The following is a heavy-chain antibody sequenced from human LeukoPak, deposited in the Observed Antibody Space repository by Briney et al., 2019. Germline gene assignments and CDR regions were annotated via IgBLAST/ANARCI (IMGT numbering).Heavy chain of an antibody. CDR1: GYNFASSW. CDR3: ARGGGYNSFDY. Sequence: GESLKISCKASGYNFASSWTGWVRQMPGKGLEWMGIIFPGDSDTRYSPSFQGQVSISVDKSINTAYPQWSSLKASDTAMYYCARGGGYNSFDYWGQGTLVTVSS. V-gene: IGHV5-51*01. J-gene: IGHJ4*02. CDR2: IFPGDSDT. D-gene: IGHD5-24*01.